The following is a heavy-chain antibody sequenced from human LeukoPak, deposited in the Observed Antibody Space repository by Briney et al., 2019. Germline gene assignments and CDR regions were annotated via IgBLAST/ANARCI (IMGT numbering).Heavy chain of an antibody. CDR2: IIPIFGTA. CDR3: ARDPPGVKGDYNYQFDY. CDR1: GGTFSSYA. D-gene: IGHD4-17*01. Sequence: ASVKVSCKASGGTFSSYAISWVRQAPGQGLEWMGGIIPIFGTANYAQKFQGRVTITADESTSTAYMELSSLRSEDTAVYYCARDPPGVKGDYNYQFDYWGQGTLVTASS. J-gene: IGHJ4*02. V-gene: IGHV1-69*01.